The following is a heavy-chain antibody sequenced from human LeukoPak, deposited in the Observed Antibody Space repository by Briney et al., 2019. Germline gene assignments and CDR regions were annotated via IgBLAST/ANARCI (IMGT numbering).Heavy chain of an antibody. D-gene: IGHD3-22*01. Sequence: SGRSLRLSCAASGFTFRSYGIHWVRQAPGKGLEWVAVISYDGSNKYYADSVKGRFTISRDNSKNTLYLQMNSLRAEDTAVYYCAKDRSTYYYDSSGYYPDAFGIWGQGTMVTVSS. CDR1: GFTFRSYG. CDR3: AKDRSTYYYDSSGYYPDAFGI. J-gene: IGHJ3*02. CDR2: ISYDGSNK. V-gene: IGHV3-30*18.